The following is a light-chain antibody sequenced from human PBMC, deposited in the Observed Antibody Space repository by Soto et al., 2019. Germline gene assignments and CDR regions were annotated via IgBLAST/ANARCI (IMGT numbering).Light chain of an antibody. CDR3: QQYNGYPWT. V-gene: IGKV1-5*03. Sequence: DIQMTQSPSTLSASVGDRVTITCRASQSISSWLAWYQQKPGKAPKLLIYKASSLESGVLSRFSGSGSGTEFTLTISSLQPDDFATYYCQQYNGYPWTFGQGTKVDI. CDR1: QSISSW. CDR2: KAS. J-gene: IGKJ1*01.